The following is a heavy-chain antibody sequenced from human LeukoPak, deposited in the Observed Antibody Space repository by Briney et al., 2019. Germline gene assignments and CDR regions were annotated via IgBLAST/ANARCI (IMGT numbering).Heavy chain of an antibody. Sequence: SETLSLTCTVSGYSISSGYYWGWIRQPPGKGLEWIGSIYHSGSTYYNPSLKSRVTISVDTSKNQFSLKLSSMTAADTAVYYCAGLPSRASAYWGQGTLVTVSS. V-gene: IGHV4-38-2*02. CDR2: IYHSGST. CDR1: GYSISSGYY. D-gene: IGHD2-15*01. CDR3: AGLPSRASAY. J-gene: IGHJ4*02.